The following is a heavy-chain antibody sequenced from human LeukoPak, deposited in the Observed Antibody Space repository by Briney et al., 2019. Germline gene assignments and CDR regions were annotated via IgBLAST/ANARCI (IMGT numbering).Heavy chain of an antibody. V-gene: IGHV1-24*01. CDR3: ATAGGYCSGGSCYDYFDY. D-gene: IGHD2-15*01. CDR2: FHPEDGET. CDR1: GYTLTELS. Sequence: VASVKVSCKVSGYTLTELSMHWVRQAPGKGLAWMGGFHPEDGETIYAQKFQGRVTMTEDTSTDTAYMELSSLRSEDTAVYYCATAGGYCSGGSCYDYFDYWGQGTLVTVSS. J-gene: IGHJ4*02.